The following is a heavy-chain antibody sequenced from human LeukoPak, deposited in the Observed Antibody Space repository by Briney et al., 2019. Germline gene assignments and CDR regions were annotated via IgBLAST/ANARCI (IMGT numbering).Heavy chain of an antibody. CDR2: LSSAGTNK. J-gene: IGHJ6*03. Sequence: GGSLRLSCAASGFTFSTYAMHWVRQAPGKGLEWVAILSSAGTNKDYADSVKGRFTISRDNSKNTLYLQMDSLRVEDTAVYSCARDRPSTVFGVADYYYMDVWGKGTTVTVSS. V-gene: IGHV3-30*04. CDR1: GFTFSTYA. D-gene: IGHD3-3*01. CDR3: ARDRPSTVFGVADYYYMDV.